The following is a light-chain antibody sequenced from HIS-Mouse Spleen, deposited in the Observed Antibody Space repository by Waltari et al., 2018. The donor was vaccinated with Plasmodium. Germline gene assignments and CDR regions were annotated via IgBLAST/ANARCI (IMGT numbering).Light chain of an antibody. Sequence: SYELTQPPSVSVSPGQTARITCSGDALPKTYAYWYPQKSGQAPVLVIYEDSKRPSGIPEGFSGASSGTMATWTISGAQVEDEADYYCYSTDSSGNHRVFGGGTKLTVL. V-gene: IGLV3-10*01. CDR2: EDS. CDR1: ALPKTY. J-gene: IGLJ3*02. CDR3: YSTDSSGNHRV.